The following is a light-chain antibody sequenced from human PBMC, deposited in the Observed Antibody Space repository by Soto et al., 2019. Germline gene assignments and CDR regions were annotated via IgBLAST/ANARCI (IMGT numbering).Light chain of an antibody. CDR3: QSYDRSLIGSV. J-gene: IGLJ1*01. V-gene: IGLV1-40*01. CDR1: SSNVGAGYD. CDR2: YNN. Sequence: QSVLTQPPSVSGAPGQWVSISCTGSSSNVGAGYDVHWYQQFPGTAPKLLIYYNNKRPSGVPDRFSGSKSGTSASLAITGLQAEDEADYYCQSYDRSLIGSVFGIGTKVTVL.